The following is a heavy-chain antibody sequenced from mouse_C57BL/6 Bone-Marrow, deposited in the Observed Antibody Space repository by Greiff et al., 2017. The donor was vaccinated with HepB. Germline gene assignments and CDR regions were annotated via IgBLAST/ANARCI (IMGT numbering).Heavy chain of an antibody. J-gene: IGHJ2*01. CDR3: TTVVATDYFDY. D-gene: IGHD1-1*01. CDR2: IDPENGDT. CDR1: GFNIKDDY. V-gene: IGHV14-4*01. Sequence: EVNVVESGAELVRPGASVKLSCTASGFNIKDDYMHWVKQRPEQGLEWIGWIDPENGDTEYASKFQGKATITADTSSNTAYLQLSSLTSEDTAVYYCTTVVATDYFDYWGQGTTLTVSS.